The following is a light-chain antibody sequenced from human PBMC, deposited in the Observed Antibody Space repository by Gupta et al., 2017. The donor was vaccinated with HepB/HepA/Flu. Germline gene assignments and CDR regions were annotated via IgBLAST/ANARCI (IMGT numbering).Light chain of an antibody. CDR1: RSNIGGGYD. J-gene: IGLJ3*02. V-gene: IGLV1-40*01. Sequence: QSVLTQPPSVSGAPGLRVTISCTGSRSNIGGGYDVHWYQQLPGTAPKLLIYGNSNRPSGVPDRFSGAKSGTSASLASTGLQAEDEADYYCQSDDSSLSGVVFGGGTKLTVL. CDR2: GNS. CDR3: QSDDSSLSGVV.